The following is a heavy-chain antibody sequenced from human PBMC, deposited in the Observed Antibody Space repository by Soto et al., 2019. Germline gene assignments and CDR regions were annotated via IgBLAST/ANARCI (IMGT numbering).Heavy chain of an antibody. V-gene: IGHV1-8*01. CDR2: MNPNSGNT. Sequence: QVQLVQSGAEVKKPGASVKVSCKASGYTFTSYDINWVRQATGQGLEWMGWMNPNSGNTGYAQKFQGRVTMTRNTSISTAFMELSSLRSEDTAVYYCARHFPTMVRGYNGMDVWGQGTTVTVSS. J-gene: IGHJ6*02. CDR1: GYTFTSYD. CDR3: ARHFPTMVRGYNGMDV. D-gene: IGHD3-10*01.